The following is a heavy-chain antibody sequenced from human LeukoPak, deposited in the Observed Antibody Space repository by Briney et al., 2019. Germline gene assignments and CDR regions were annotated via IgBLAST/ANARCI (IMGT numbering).Heavy chain of an antibody. CDR2: ISYDGSNK. CDR1: GFTFSSYA. D-gene: IGHD3-22*01. J-gene: IGHJ4*02. V-gene: IGHV3-30-3*02. Sequence: GRSLRLSCAASGFTFSSYAMHWVRQAPGKGLEWVAVISYDGSNKYYADSVKGRFTISRDNSKNTLYLQMNSLRAEDTAVYYCAKRVEYYYDSSGYFYWGQGTLVTVSS. CDR3: AKRVEYYYDSSGYFY.